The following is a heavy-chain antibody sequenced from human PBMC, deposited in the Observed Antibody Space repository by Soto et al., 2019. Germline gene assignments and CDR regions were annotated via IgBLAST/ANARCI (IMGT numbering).Heavy chain of an antibody. V-gene: IGHV1-3*01. CDR1: VGTFSSYG. CDR2: INAGNGNT. Sequence: ASVKVSCKESVGTFSSYGISCVRPAPGQRLEWMGWINAGNGNTKYSQKFQGRVTITRDTSASTAYMELSSLRSEDTAVYYCAGRSIAARLSYYYYGMDVWGQGTTVTVS. D-gene: IGHD6-6*01. CDR3: AGRSIAARLSYYYYGMDV. J-gene: IGHJ6*02.